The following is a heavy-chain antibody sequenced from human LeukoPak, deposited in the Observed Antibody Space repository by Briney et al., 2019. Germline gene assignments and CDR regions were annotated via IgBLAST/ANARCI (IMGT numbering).Heavy chain of an antibody. J-gene: IGHJ4*02. CDR1: GYSISSGYY. D-gene: IGHD1-26*01. Sequence: SETLSLTCTVSGYSISSGYYWGWIRQPPGKGLEWIGSIYHSGSTYYNPSLKSRVTISVDTSKNQFSLKLSSVTAADTAVYYCARFRVGATMKYWGQGTLVTVSS. CDR3: ARFRVGATMKY. CDR2: IYHSGST. V-gene: IGHV4-38-2*02.